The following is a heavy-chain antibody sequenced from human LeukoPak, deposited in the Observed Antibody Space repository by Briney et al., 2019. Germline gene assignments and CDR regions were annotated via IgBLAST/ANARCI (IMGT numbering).Heavy chain of an antibody. CDR1: GFTFSSYS. J-gene: IGHJ4*02. CDR2: ISSSSTYI. V-gene: IGHV3-21*01. D-gene: IGHD2-15*01. Sequence: GGSLRLSCAASGFTFSSYSMNWVRQAPGKGLEWVSAISSSSTYIYYADSVKGRFTISRDNAKNSLYLQMNSLRAEDTAVYYCARGGSGRTQIDFWGQGTLVTVSS. CDR3: ARGGSGRTQIDF.